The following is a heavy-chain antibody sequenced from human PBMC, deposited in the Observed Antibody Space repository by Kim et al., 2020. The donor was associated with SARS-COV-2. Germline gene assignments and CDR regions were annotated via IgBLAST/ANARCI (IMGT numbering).Heavy chain of an antibody. Sequence: GGSLRLSCAASGFTFSSYGMHWVRQAPGKGLEWVAVISYDGSNKYYADSVKGRFTISRDNSKNTLYLQMNSLRAEDTAVYYCAKDGIAAAGTHWYFDLWG. CDR2: ISYDGSNK. V-gene: IGHV3-30*18. J-gene: IGHJ2*01. CDR1: GFTFSSYG. D-gene: IGHD6-13*01. CDR3: AKDGIAAAGTHWYFDL.